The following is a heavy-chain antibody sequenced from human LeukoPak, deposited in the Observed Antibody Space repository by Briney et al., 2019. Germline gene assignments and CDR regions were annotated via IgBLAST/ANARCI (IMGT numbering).Heavy chain of an antibody. CDR1: GGTFSSYA. V-gene: IGHV1-69*06. J-gene: IGHJ4*02. D-gene: IGHD6-13*01. Sequence: ASVKVSCKASGGTFSSYAISWVRQAPGQGLEWMGGIIPIFGTANYAQKFQGRVTITADKSTSTAYMELSSLRSEDTAVYYCARESIAAAGNDYWGQGTLVTVSS. CDR2: IIPIFGTA. CDR3: ARESIAAAGNDY.